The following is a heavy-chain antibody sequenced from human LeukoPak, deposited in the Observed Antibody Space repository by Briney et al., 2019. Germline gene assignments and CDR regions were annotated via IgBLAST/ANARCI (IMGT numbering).Heavy chain of an antibody. CDR1: GYSFPNYC. D-gene: IGHD3-22*01. V-gene: IGHV5-51*01. CDR2: IYPADSET. Sequence: GESLKISCMGSGYSFPNYCIGWVRQMPGKGLEWIGIIYPADSETRYSPSFQGQVTISADKSINTAYLQWSTLKASDTAFYYCARLRTSGYYDRSGYQYWGQGTVVTVSS. CDR3: ARLRTSGYYDRSGYQY. J-gene: IGHJ4*02.